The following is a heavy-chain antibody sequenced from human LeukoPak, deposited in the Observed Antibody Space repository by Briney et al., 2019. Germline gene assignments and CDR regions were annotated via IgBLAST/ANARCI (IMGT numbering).Heavy chain of an antibody. D-gene: IGHD3-9*01. CDR3: ARLIGRLRYFDWLFDY. V-gene: IGHV4-38-2*01. CDR2: IYHSGST. CDR1: GYSISSGYY. J-gene: IGHJ4*02. Sequence: SETLSLTCAVCGYSISSGYYWGWIRPPPGKGLEWIGSIYHSGSTYYNPSLKSRVTISVDTSKNQFSLKLSSVTAADTAVYYCARLIGRLRYFDWLFDYWGQGTLVTVSS.